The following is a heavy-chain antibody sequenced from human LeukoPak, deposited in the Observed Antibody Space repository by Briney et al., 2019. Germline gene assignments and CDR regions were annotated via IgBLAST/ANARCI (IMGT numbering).Heavy chain of an antibody. J-gene: IGHJ6*02. V-gene: IGHV4-59*01. Sequence: PSETLSLTCTVSGGSISSYYWSWIRQPPGKGLEWIGYIYYSGSTNYNPSLKSRVTISVDTSKNQFSLKLSSVTAADTAVYYCASGQGYYDSSGSYGMDVWGQGTTVTVSS. CDR2: IYYSGST. CDR3: ASGQGYYDSSGSYGMDV. D-gene: IGHD3-22*01. CDR1: GGSISSYY.